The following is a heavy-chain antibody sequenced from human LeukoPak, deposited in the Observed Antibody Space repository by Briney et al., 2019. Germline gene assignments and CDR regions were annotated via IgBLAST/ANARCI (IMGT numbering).Heavy chain of an antibody. J-gene: IGHJ4*02. V-gene: IGHV1-2*02. D-gene: IGHD6-6*01. CDR2: INPNSGGT. CDR3: GRGGGKAARGAASYVDY. Sequence: GASVKVSCKASGYTFTGYYMHWVRQAPGQGLEWMGWINPNSGGTNYAQKFQGRVTMTRDTSISTAYMELSRLRSDDTAVYYCGRGGGKAARGAASYVDYWGQGTLVTVSS. CDR1: GYTFTGYY.